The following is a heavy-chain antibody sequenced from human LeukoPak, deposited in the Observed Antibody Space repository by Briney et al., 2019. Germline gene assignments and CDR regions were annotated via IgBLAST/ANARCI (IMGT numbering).Heavy chain of an antibody. CDR3: ARSLVTTGYDFWSGYNNYYYYMDV. CDR1: GYTFTSYG. Sequence: EASVKVSCKASGYTFTSYGISWVRQAPGQGLEWMGWISAYNGNTNYAQKLQGRVTMTTDTSTSTAYMALRSLRSDDTAVYYCARSLVTTGYDFWSGYNNYYYYMDVGGKGTTVTVSS. V-gene: IGHV1-18*01. D-gene: IGHD3-3*01. J-gene: IGHJ6*03. CDR2: ISAYNGNT.